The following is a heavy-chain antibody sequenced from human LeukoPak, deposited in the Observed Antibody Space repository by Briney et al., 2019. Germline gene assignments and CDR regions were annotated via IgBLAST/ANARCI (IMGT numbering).Heavy chain of an antibody. D-gene: IGHD1-26*01. CDR2: IYTSGST. Sequence: SETLPLTCTVSGGSISNYYWTWIRQPAGKGLEWIGRIYTSGSTNYNPSLKSRVTMSVDTSKNQFSLKLSSVTAADTAVYYCARVKATGGYFDSWGQGTLVTVSS. CDR3: ARVKATGGYFDS. CDR1: GGSISNYY. J-gene: IGHJ4*02. V-gene: IGHV4-4*07.